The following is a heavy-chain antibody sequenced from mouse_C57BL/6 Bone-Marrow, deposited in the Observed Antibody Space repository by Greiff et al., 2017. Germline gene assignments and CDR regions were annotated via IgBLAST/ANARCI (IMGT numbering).Heavy chain of an antibody. CDR2: ILPGSGST. CDR1: GYTFTGYW. J-gene: IGHJ2*01. CDR3: ARWNYYGSSYRGYFDY. D-gene: IGHD1-1*01. Sequence: VKVVESGAELMKPGASVKLSCKATGYTFTGYWIEWVKQRPGHGLEWIGEILPGSGSTNYNEKFKGKATFTADTSSNTAYMQLSSLTTEDSAIYYCARWNYYGSSYRGYFDYWGQGTTLTVSS. V-gene: IGHV1-9*01.